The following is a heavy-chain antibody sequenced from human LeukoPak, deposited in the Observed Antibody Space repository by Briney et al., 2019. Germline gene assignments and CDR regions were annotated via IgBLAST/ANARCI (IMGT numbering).Heavy chain of an antibody. CDR3: ARDAAIFDSRGYYFLW. Sequence: SVKVSCKASGGTFSGSGISWVRQSPGQGLEWMGGIIPIFGTSNYAQKFQGRVTITADESTSTAYMELTSLRSDDTAIYYCARDAAIFDSRGYYFLWWGQGTLVTVPS. CDR2: IIPIFGTS. D-gene: IGHD3-22*01. CDR1: GGTFSGSG. J-gene: IGHJ4*02. V-gene: IGHV1-69*13.